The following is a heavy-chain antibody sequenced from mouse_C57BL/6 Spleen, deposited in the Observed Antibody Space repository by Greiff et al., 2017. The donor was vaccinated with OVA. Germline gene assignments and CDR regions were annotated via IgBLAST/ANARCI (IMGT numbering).Heavy chain of an antibody. CDR3: ARGRHYSNSYYAMDY. CDR1: GFSLPSYG. J-gene: IGHJ4*01. V-gene: IGHV2-2*01. Sequence: QVQLKESGPGLVQPSQSLSITCTVSGFSLPSYGVHWVRQSPGKGLEWLGVIWSGGSTDYNAAFISRLSISKDNSKSQVFFKMNSLQADDTAIYYCARGRHYSNSYYAMDYWGQGTSVTVSS. CDR2: IWSGGST. D-gene: IGHD2-5*01.